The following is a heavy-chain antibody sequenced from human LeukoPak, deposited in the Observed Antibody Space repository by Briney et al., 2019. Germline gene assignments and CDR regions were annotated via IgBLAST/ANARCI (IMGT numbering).Heavy chain of an antibody. CDR3: AHALGYCSGGSCYPGRYYYYYMDV. CDR1: GFSLSTSGVG. Sequence: SGPTLVNPTQTLTLTCTFSGFSLSTSGVGVGWIRQPPGKALEWLALIYWDDDKRYSPSLKSRLTITKDTSKNQVVLTMTNMDPVDTATYYCAHALGYCSGGSCYPGRYYYYYMDVWGKGTTVTVSS. J-gene: IGHJ6*03. CDR2: IYWDDDK. D-gene: IGHD2-15*01. V-gene: IGHV2-5*02.